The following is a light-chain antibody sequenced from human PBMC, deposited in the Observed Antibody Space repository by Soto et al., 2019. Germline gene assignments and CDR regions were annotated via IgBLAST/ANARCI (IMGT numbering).Light chain of an antibody. CDR3: WSDGRSVV. CDR1: SNDVGTYNL. Sequence: QSALTQPASVSGSPGQSITISCTGISNDVGTYNLVSWYQHHPGKAPKLIIYEASKRPSGVPNRFSGSKSGNTASLTISGLQAEDEADYYCWSDGRSVVFGGGTKLTVL. V-gene: IGLV2-23*01. CDR2: EAS. J-gene: IGLJ2*01.